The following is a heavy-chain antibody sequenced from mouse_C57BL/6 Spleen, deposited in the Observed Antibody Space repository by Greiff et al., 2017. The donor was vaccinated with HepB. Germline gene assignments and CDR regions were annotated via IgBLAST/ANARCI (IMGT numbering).Heavy chain of an antibody. V-gene: IGHV1-61*01. CDR3: ARRRDDYDEGDY. J-gene: IGHJ2*01. CDR1: GYTFTSYW. CDR2: IYPSDSEN. D-gene: IGHD2-4*01. Sequence: QVQLQQPGAELVRPGSSVKLSCKASGYTFTSYWMEWVKQRPGQGLEWIGNIYPSDSENHYNQKFKDKATLTVDKSSSPAYMQLSSLTSEDSAVYYCARRRDDYDEGDYWGQGTTLTVSS.